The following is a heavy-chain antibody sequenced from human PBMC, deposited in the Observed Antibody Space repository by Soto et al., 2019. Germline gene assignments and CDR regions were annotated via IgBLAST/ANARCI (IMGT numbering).Heavy chain of an antibody. CDR3: ARPGANSGSYSEYFQH. J-gene: IGHJ1*01. CDR1: GDSISRSTYF. CDR2: VDYSGTT. Sequence: QLQLQESGPGLVKPSETLSLTCTVSGDSISRSTYFWGWIRQPPGQGLEWIGSVDYSGTTYYNTSPRTRATVSVDTAKNQCSLKLSSVTAADTAVYYCARPGANSGSYSEYFQHWGQGTLVTVSS. D-gene: IGHD1-26*01. V-gene: IGHV4-39*01.